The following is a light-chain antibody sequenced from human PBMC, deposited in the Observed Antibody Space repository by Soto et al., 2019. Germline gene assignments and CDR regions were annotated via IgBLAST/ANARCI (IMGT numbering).Light chain of an antibody. J-gene: IGKJ4*01. CDR3: QQYKNWPPLT. CDR1: QSVSYY. CDR2: GAF. Sequence: EIVMTQSPATLSVSRGETATLSCRASQSVSYYLAWYQQKPGQGPRLLIYGAFTRATGIPARFSGSGSGTEFTLTISSLQSEDFAVYYCQQYKNWPPLTFGGGTKVEIK. V-gene: IGKV3-15*01.